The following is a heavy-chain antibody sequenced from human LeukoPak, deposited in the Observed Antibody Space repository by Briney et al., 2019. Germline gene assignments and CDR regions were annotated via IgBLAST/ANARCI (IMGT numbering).Heavy chain of an antibody. Sequence: KTGESLKISCKGSGYSFPNKWIGWVRQMPGKGLEWIGIIYPGDSDTRFGPSFQGQVTISADKSISTAYLQWSSLKASDTAMYYCARGPYYDFWSGRAYYYYGMDVWGQGTTVTVSS. CDR3: ARGPYYDFWSGRAYYYYGMDV. V-gene: IGHV5-51*01. J-gene: IGHJ6*02. D-gene: IGHD3-3*01. CDR1: GYSFPNKW. CDR2: IYPGDSDT.